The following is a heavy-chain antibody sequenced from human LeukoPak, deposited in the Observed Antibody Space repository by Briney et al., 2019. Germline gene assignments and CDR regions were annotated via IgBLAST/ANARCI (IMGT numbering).Heavy chain of an antibody. D-gene: IGHD3-22*01. CDR3: AKTSTGYYYF. CDR2: IDNSGT. J-gene: IGHJ4*02. CDR1: GFTFTNYA. Sequence: QPGGSLRLSCAASGFTFTNYAMTWVRQAPGKGLEWVSAIDNSGTYYADSVKGRFTISTDNPKITVYLQMNSLRAEDTAVYYCAKTSTGYYYFWGLGTLVTVSS. V-gene: IGHV3-23*01.